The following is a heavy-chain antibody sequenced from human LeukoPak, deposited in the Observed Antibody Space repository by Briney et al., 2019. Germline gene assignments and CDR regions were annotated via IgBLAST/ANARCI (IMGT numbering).Heavy chain of an antibody. CDR2: IRSDGSNE. D-gene: IGHD4-23*01. V-gene: IGHV3-30*02. J-gene: IGHJ6*03. CDR1: GSIFSSYG. Sequence: GGSLRLSCAASGSIFSSYGYHWVRQAPAKGLEWVAFIRSDGSNEYYADSVKGRFTISRDSSKNTVYLQMNSLSAEDTAVYYCAKGGGNIWPTYYYYMDVWGKGTTVTVSS. CDR3: AKGGGNIWPTYYYYMDV.